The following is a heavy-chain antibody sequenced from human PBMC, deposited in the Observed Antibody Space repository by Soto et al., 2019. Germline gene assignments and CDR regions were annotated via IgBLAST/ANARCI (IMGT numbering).Heavy chain of an antibody. J-gene: IGHJ6*03. V-gene: IGHV4-59*13. CDR3: ARGRRDCGYDPDDYYYYYTDV. D-gene: IGHD5-12*01. Sequence: SETLSLAGTVCGGSISSYYLSWIRRPPGKGLEWIGYIYYSGATKYNRSLKSRVTISIDTAKNQFSLKLSSVTAADAAVYYCARGRRDCGYDPDDYYYYYTDVWGKGTTVTVSS. CDR2: IYYSGAT. CDR1: GGSISSYY.